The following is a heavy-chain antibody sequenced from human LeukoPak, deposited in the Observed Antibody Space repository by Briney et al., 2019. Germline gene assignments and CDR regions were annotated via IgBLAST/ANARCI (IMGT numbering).Heavy chain of an antibody. CDR3: VSWSSFNS. J-gene: IGHJ4*02. V-gene: IGHV3-7*01. D-gene: IGHD1-26*01. CDR1: GFMFSNSW. Sequence: GGSLRLSCVGPGFMFSNSWMSWVRQTPGKGLEWVAHTNPDGSEKYYVDSVKGRFAISRDNAQTSLYLQMNSLRAEDTAVYYCVSWSSFNSWGQGTLVTVSS. CDR2: TNPDGSEK.